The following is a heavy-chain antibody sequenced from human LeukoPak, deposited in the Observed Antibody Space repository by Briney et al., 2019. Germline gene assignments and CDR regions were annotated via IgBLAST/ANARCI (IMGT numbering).Heavy chain of an antibody. CDR2: ISWDGGST. Sequence: PGGSLRLSCAASGFNFDDYAMHWVRQAPGKGLEWVSLISWDGGSTYYADSVKGRFTISRDNSKNSLYLQMNSLRAEDTALYYCAKDLTGSYYYYMDVWGKGTTVTISS. CDR1: GFNFDDYA. V-gene: IGHV3-43D*03. CDR3: AKDLTGSYYYYMDV. J-gene: IGHJ6*03. D-gene: IGHD1-14*01.